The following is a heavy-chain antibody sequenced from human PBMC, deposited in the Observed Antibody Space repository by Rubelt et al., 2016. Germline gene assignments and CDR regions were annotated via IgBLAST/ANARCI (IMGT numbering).Heavy chain of an antibody. V-gene: IGHV3-23*01. Sequence: EVQLLESGGGLVQPGGSLRLSCAASGFTFSTYSMNWVRQAPGKGLEWVSGIIGSGGSTYYADSVKGRFTISRDNSKNTLYLQMNSLRAEDTAVYYCAKVGYPPEYHFDDWGQGTPVTVSS. CDR1: GFTFSTYS. CDR3: AKVGYPPEYHFDD. J-gene: IGHJ4*02. CDR2: IIGSGGST. D-gene: IGHD5-18*01.